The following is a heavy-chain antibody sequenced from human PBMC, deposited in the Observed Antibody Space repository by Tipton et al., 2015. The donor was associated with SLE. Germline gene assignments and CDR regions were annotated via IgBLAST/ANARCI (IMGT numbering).Heavy chain of an antibody. CDR1: GFTFTSKA. J-gene: IGHJ4*02. V-gene: IGHV3-23*03. CDR2: VYTNR. CDR3: ATHQAYRIDY. Sequence: SLRLSCAASGFTFTSKAMGWVRQPPGKGLEWVSMVYTNRYYADSVKGRFIISRDDSKKTVYLQMNSLRVEDTAVYYCATHQAYRIDYWGQGTLVTVSS. D-gene: IGHD4-11*01.